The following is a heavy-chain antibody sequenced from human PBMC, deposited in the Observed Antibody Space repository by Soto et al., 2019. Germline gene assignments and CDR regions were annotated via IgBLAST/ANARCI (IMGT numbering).Heavy chain of an antibody. V-gene: IGHV6-1*01. J-gene: IGHJ6*02. CDR2: TYYRSKWYN. CDR1: GDSVSSNSAA. Sequence: SQTLSLTCAISGDSVSSNSAAWNWIRQSPSRGLEWLGRTYYRSKWYNDYAVSVKSRITINPDTSKNQFSLQLNSVTPEDTAVYYCARGAGAAAGTLYYYGMDVWGQGTTVTVSS. D-gene: IGHD6-13*01. CDR3: ARGAGAAAGTLYYYGMDV.